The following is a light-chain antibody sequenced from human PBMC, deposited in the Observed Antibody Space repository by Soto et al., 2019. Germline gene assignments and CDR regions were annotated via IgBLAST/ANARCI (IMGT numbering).Light chain of an antibody. CDR2: DVN. CDR1: NSNIGADYD. J-gene: IGLJ2*01. CDR3: ASYTRTTTLV. Sequence: QLVLTQPPSVSGAPGQRVTISCTGSNSNIGADYDVHWYQHLPGTAPKLVIYDVNNRPSGISYRFSGSKSGNTASLTISGLQAEDEADYYCASYTRTTTLVFGGGTKLTVL. V-gene: IGLV1-40*01.